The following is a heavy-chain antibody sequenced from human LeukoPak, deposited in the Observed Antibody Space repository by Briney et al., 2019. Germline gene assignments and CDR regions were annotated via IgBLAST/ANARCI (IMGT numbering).Heavy chain of an antibody. Sequence: SETLSLTCTISGGSISSSSYYWGWIRQPPGKGLEWIGSIYYSGSTYYNPSLKSRVTISVDTSKNLFSLKLSSVTAADTAVYYCARRRGYSSGWSASWFDPWGQGTLVTVSS. D-gene: IGHD6-19*01. CDR1: GGSISSSSYY. V-gene: IGHV4-39*01. CDR3: ARRRGYSSGWSASWFDP. CDR2: IYYSGST. J-gene: IGHJ5*02.